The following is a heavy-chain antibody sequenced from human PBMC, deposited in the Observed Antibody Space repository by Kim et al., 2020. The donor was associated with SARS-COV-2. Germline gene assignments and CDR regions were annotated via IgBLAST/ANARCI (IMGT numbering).Heavy chain of an antibody. D-gene: IGHD5-18*01. CDR2: ISYDGSNK. V-gene: IGHV3-30*09. Sequence: GGSLRLSCAASGVTFSNYAMHWVRQAPGKGLEWVSVISYDGSNKYYADSVKGRFAISRDNSKNTLYMQINSLRTKDTAMYSCARDLVLGVQLWPASPEYWGQGTLVTLSS. CDR3: ARDLVLGVQLWPASPEY. CDR1: GVTFSNYA. J-gene: IGHJ4*02.